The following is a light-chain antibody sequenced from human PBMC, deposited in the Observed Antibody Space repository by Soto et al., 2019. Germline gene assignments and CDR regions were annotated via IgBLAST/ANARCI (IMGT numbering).Light chain of an antibody. Sequence: LTQPASVSGSPRQSITISCSGTTSDVGGYNLVSWYQQHTAKAPKLLIYEGTQRPSGVSSRFPGSKSGNTASLTISGLQAEDEADYYCCSYASSSSYGFGTGTKGTVL. CDR1: TSDVGGYNL. V-gene: IGLV2-23*01. J-gene: IGLJ1*01. CDR2: EGT. CDR3: CSYASSSSYG.